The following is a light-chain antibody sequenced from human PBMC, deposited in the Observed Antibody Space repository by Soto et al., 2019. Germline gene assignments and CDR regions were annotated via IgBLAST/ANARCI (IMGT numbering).Light chain of an antibody. CDR3: QQRNVWPPVT. CDR1: QSVSNNY. V-gene: IGKV3D-20*02. J-gene: IGKJ5*01. CDR2: GAS. Sequence: EFVLTQSPGTLSLSSGERATLSCRAIQSVSNNYLAWYQQQPGQAPRLLIYGASSRATDGLARFSGSGSGTDFTLTISSLEPEDSAVYYCQQRNVWPPVTFGQGTRLEIK.